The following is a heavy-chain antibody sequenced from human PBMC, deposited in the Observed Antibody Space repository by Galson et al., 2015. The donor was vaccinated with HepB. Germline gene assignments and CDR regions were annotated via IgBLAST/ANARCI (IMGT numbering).Heavy chain of an antibody. V-gene: IGHV4-34*01. Sequence: SETLSLTCAVYGGSFSGYYWSWIRQPPGKGLEWIGEINHSGSTNYNPSLKSQVTISVDTSKNQFSQKLSSVTAADTAVYYCARGLPCGAYPPIRYWYSDLWGRGTLVPASS. J-gene: IGHJ2*01. D-gene: IGHD4-17*01. CDR3: ARGLPCGAYPPIRYWYSDL. CDR1: GGSFSGYY. CDR2: INHSGST.